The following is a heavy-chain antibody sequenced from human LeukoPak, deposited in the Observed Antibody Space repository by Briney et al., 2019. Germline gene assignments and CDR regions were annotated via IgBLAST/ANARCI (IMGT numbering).Heavy chain of an antibody. CDR2: IYYSGST. Sequence: SETLSLTCTVSGGSISSYYWSWIRQPPGKGLEWIGYIYYSGSTNYNPSLKSRVTISVDTSKNQFSLKLSSVTAADTAVYYCARSPKLSHFDYWGQGTLVTVSS. D-gene: IGHD2-15*01. V-gene: IGHV4-59*01. CDR1: GGSISSYY. CDR3: ARSPKLSHFDY. J-gene: IGHJ4*02.